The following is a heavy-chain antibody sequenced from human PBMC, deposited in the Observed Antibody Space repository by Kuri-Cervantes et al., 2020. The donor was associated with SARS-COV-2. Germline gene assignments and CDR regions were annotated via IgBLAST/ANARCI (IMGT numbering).Heavy chain of an antibody. J-gene: IGHJ5*02. V-gene: IGHV4-59*08. CDR2: IYYSGST. CDR1: GGSISSYY. CDR3: ARHVGYCSSTSCRQGIWFDP. Sequence: ESLKISCTVSGGSISSYYWSWIRQPPGKGLEWIGYIYYSGSTYYNPSLKSRVTISVDTSKNQFSLKLSSVTAADTAVYYCARHVGYCSSTSCRQGIWFDPWGQGTLVTVSS. D-gene: IGHD2-2*01.